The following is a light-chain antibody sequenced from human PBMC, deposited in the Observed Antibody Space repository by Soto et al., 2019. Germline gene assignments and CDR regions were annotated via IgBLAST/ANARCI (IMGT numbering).Light chain of an antibody. CDR2: GAS. CDR3: QQYSDWPLT. CDR1: QSISSN. V-gene: IGKV3-15*01. J-gene: IGKJ3*01. Sequence: EIVMTQSPATLSVSPGERATLSCRASQSISSNLAWYRQKSGQAPRLLIYGASTRATGIPARFSGSGSGTEFTLTISSLQSEDFAGYYCQQYSDWPLTFGPGTKVDIK.